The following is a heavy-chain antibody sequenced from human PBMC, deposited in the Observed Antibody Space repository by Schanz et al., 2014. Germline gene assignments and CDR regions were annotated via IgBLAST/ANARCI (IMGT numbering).Heavy chain of an antibody. J-gene: IGHJ1*01. V-gene: IGHV3-9*01. CDR1: GFRFDDYA. Sequence: EVQLVESGGALVQPGRSLRLSCVASGFRFDDYAMHWVRQAPGKGLEWVSGMSWNAGSLGYGDSVKGRFTISRDNTRNSLYLQMNSLRVDDTAVYYCAREFVNWGQGTLVTVSS. CDR3: AREFVN. CDR2: MSWNAGSL. D-gene: IGHD2-21*01.